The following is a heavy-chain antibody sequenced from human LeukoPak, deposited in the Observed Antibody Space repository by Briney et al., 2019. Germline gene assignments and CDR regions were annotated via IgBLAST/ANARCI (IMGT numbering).Heavy chain of an antibody. J-gene: IGHJ4*02. V-gene: IGHV4-61*02. D-gene: IGHD6-13*01. CDR3: ARVFGSSWYGDN. Sequence: SETLSLTCTVSGGSISSGSYYWSWIRQPAGKGLEWIGRIYTSGSTNYNPSLKSRVTISVDTSKNQFSLKLSSVTAADTAVYYCARVFGSSWYGDNWGQGTLVTVSS. CDR1: GGSISSGSYY. CDR2: IYTSGST.